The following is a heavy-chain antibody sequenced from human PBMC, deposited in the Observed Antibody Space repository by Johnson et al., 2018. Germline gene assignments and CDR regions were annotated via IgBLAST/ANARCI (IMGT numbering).Heavy chain of an antibody. V-gene: IGHV3-49*03. Sequence: VQLVESGGGLVQPGRSLRLSCTASGFTFGDYAMSWFRQAPGKGLEWVGFIRSKAYGGTTEYAASVKGRFTISRDDSKSIACLQMNSLKTEGTAGDYCTRFGYGEYVDAFDIWGQGIMVTVSS. J-gene: IGHJ3*02. D-gene: IGHD4-17*01. CDR3: TRFGYGEYVDAFDI. CDR1: GFTFGDYA. CDR2: IRSKAYGGTT.